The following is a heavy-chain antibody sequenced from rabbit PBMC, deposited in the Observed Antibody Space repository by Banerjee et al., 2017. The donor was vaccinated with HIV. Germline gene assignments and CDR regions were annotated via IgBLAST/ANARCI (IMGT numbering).Heavy chain of an antibody. D-gene: IGHD5-1*01. Sequence: QEQLEESGGDLVKPEGSLTLTCTASGFSFSNGYVMCWVRQAPGKGLEWIACINTISGNTVYATWAKGRFTISKASWTTVTLQMTSLTAADTATYFCARNLGDWRNLWGPGTLVTVS. CDR2: INTISGNT. CDR1: GFSFSNGYV. V-gene: IGHV1S45*01. J-gene: IGHJ4*01. CDR3: ARNLGDWRNL.